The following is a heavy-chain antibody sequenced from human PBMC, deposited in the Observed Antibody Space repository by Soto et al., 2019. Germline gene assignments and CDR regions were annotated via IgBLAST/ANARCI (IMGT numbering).Heavy chain of an antibody. J-gene: IGHJ6*02. D-gene: IGHD4-17*01. CDR1: GFTFSSYS. V-gene: IGHV3-21*01. CDR2: ISSSGSYI. Sequence: EVQLVESGGGLVKPGGSLRLSCAASGFTFSSYSMNWVRQAPGKGLEWVSSISSSGSYIYYADSVKGRFTISRDNAKDTLYPQMNSVRGADTAVYYCARRKGSDGDYDYYYYGMDVWGQGATVIVSS. CDR3: ARRKGSDGDYDYYYYGMDV.